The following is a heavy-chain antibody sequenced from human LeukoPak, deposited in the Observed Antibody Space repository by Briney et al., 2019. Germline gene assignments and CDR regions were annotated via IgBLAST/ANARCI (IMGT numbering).Heavy chain of an antibody. CDR2: ISSSGSTI. Sequence: GGSLRLSCAASGFTFSDYYMSWIRQAPGKGLEWVSYISSSGSTIYYADPAKGRFTISRDDAKNSLYLQMISLRAEDTAVYYCARDRSSRGYSSSWSADYWGQGTLVTVSS. V-gene: IGHV3-11*04. CDR1: GFTFSDYY. D-gene: IGHD6-13*01. CDR3: ARDRSSRGYSSSWSADY. J-gene: IGHJ4*02.